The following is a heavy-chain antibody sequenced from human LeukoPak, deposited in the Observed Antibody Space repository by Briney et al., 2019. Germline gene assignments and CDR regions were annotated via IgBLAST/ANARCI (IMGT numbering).Heavy chain of an antibody. J-gene: IGHJ4*02. Sequence: GGSLRLSRAASGFTFSSYWMHWVRQAPGKGLEWVSSISSSSSYIYYADSVKGRFTISRDNAKNSLYLQMNSLRAEDTAVYYYARADWDTAMIDYWGQGTLVTVSS. D-gene: IGHD5-18*01. V-gene: IGHV3-21*01. CDR2: ISSSSSYI. CDR1: GFTFSSYW. CDR3: ARADWDTAMIDY.